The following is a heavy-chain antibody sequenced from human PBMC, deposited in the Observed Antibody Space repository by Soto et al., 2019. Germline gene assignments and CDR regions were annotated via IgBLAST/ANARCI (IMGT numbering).Heavy chain of an antibody. J-gene: IGHJ4*02. D-gene: IGHD2-8*01. CDR1: GFTFSNYW. CDR2: INSDGSST. CDR3: ARFADTALTIYED. V-gene: IGHV3-74*01. Sequence: EVQLVESGGGLVQPGGSLRLSCAASGFTFSNYWMHWVRQAPGKGLLWVSRINSDGSSTDYADSVKGRFTISRDNAKNTLYLQMNSLRAEDTAVYYCARFADTALTIYEDWGQGTLVTVSS.